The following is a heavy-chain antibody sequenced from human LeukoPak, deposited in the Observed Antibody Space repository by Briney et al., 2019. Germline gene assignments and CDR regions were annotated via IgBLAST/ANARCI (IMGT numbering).Heavy chain of an antibody. V-gene: IGHV1-24*01. CDR2: FDPEDGET. Sequence: ASVNVSCKVSGYALTELSMHWVRQAPGKGLEWMGGFDPEDGETIYAQKFQGRVTMTEDTSTDTAYMELSSPRSEDTAVYYCATGITIFAPGAFDIWGQGTMVTVSS. D-gene: IGHD3-3*01. J-gene: IGHJ3*02. CDR3: ATGITIFAPGAFDI. CDR1: GYALTELS.